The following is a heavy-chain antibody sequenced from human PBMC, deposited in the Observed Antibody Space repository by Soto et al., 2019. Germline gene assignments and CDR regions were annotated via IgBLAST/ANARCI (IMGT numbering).Heavy chain of an antibody. Sequence: PLETLSLTCAVYGGSFSGYYWSWIRQPPGKGLEWIGEINHSGSTNYNPSLKSRVTISVDTSKNQFSLKLSSVTAADTAVYYCARTPDCSGGSCYWADFDYWGQGTLVTVSS. D-gene: IGHD2-15*01. J-gene: IGHJ4*02. CDR1: GGSFSGYY. CDR2: INHSGST. CDR3: ARTPDCSGGSCYWADFDY. V-gene: IGHV4-34*01.